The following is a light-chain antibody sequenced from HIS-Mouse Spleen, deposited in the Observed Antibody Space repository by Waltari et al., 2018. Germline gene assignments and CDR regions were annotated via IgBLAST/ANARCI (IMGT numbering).Light chain of an antibody. J-gene: IGLJ2*01. CDR2: DDS. CDR3: QVWDSSSDHVV. V-gene: IGLV3-21*03. CDR1: NIGSKS. Sequence: SYVLTQPPSVSVAPGKTARITCGGNNIGSKSVDWDQQKPRQAPVLVVYDDSDRPSGIPERFSGSNSGNTATLTISRVEAGDEADYYCQVWDSSSDHVVFGGGTKLTVL.